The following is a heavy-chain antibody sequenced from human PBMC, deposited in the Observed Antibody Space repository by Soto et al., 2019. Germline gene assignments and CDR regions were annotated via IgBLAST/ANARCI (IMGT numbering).Heavy chain of an antibody. CDR1: GFTFSSYG. CDR3: ARVEYSSSSFDY. CDR2: IWYDGSNK. D-gene: IGHD6-6*01. Sequence: GGSLRLSCAASGFTFSSYGMHWVRQAPGKGLEWVAVIWYDGSNKYYADSVKGRFTISRDNSKNTLYLQMNSLRAEDTAVYYCARVEYSSSSFDYWGQGTLVTVSS. J-gene: IGHJ4*02. V-gene: IGHV3-33*01.